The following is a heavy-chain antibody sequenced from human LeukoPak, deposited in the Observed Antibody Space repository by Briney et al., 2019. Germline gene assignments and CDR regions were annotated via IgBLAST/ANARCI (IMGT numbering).Heavy chain of an antibody. CDR3: ARGIAAAGPLNWFDP. V-gene: IGHV4-39*01. J-gene: IGHJ5*02. CDR1: GGSISSSSYY. Sequence: SETLSLTCTVSGGSISSSSYYWGWIRQPPGKGLEWIGSIYYSGSTYYNPSLKSRVTISVDTSKNQFSLKLCSVTAADTAVYYCARGIAAAGPLNWFDPWGQGTLVTVSS. CDR2: IYYSGST. D-gene: IGHD6-13*01.